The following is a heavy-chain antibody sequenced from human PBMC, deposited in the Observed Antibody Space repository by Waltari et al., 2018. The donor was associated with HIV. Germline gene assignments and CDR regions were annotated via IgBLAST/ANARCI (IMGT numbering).Heavy chain of an antibody. J-gene: IGHJ4*02. CDR1: GFTLTDYA. V-gene: IGHV3-33*01. Sequence: QVHLVESGGTVVQPGKSLRLSCVTDGFTLTDYAMSWFRQTPGGGLHGVAILWPDGNTRFYAPFVRGRFSISRDNTKKTVFLQMRALRADDTGVYFCARQGNTGTYFGGHRWGRGT. CDR3: ARQGNTGTYFGGHR. CDR2: LWPDGNTR. D-gene: IGHD3-10*01.